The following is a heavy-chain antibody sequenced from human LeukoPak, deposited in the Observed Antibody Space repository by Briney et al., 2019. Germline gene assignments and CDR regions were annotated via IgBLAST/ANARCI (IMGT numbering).Heavy chain of an antibody. CDR1: GGSISSSSYY. CDR3: ASGHSTSPNWFGP. J-gene: IGHJ5*02. V-gene: IGHV4-39*01. Sequence: SETLSLTCTVSGGSISSSSYYWGWIRQPPGKGLERIGSIYYSGSTYYNPSLKSRVTISVDTSKNQFSLKLSSVTAADTAVYYCASGHSTSPNWFGPWGQGTLVTVSS. D-gene: IGHD6-13*01. CDR2: IYYSGST.